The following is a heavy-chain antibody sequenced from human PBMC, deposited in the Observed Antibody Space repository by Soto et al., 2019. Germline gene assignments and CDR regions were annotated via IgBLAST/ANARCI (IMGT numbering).Heavy chain of an antibody. V-gene: IGHV3-30-3*01. CDR1: GFTFSSYA. J-gene: IGHJ6*02. D-gene: IGHD6-19*01. CDR2: ISYDGSNK. Sequence: PGGSLRLSCAASGFTFSSYAMHWVRQAPGKGLEWVAVISYDGSNKYYAEYVKGRFTISRDNSKNSLYLQMNSLRAEDTAVYYCGTGIAVAGEGYSPIPDYYYGMDVWGQGTTVTVSS. CDR3: GTGIAVAGEGYSPIPDYYYGMDV.